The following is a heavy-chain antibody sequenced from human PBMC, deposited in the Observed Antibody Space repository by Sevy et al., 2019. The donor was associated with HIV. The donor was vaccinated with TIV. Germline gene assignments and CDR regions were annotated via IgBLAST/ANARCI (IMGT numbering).Heavy chain of an antibody. J-gene: IGHJ6*03. CDR1: GGSISSISNY. CDR3: VSLSPFYHYMDV. CDR2: LYYEGTT. V-gene: IGHV4-39*01. Sequence: SETLSLTCGVSGGSISSISNYWGWIRQPPGRELEWIGSLYYEGTTYYNLSLQSRVRISGNTSKNLFSLDLTSMTAADTAVYYCVSLSPFYHYMDVWGKGTTVTVSS.